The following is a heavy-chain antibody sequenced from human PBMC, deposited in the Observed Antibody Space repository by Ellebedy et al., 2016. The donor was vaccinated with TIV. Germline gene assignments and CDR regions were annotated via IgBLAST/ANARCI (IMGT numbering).Heavy chain of an antibody. J-gene: IGHJ3*02. CDR3: ARDQSATAFDI. CDR2: VYHRGNT. Sequence: MPGGSLRLSCTVSGYSISGGYFWVWIRQPPGKGLEWIGSVYHRGNTYYNPSLKSRITMSVDTSKNQFSLNLSSVTAADTAVYFCARDQSATAFDIWGQGTMVTVSS. V-gene: IGHV4-38-2*02. CDR1: GYSISGGYF. D-gene: IGHD6-13*01.